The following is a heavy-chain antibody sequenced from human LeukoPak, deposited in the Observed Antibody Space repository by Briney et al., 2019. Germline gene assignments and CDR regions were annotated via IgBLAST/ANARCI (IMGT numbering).Heavy chain of an antibody. V-gene: IGHV3-23*01. CDR3: ARSAYLDSSGYYFDF. CDR1: GFTFDAYA. Sequence: VGSLRLSCTASGFTFDAYAMNWVRQAPGKGLEWVSGLTNTGGTKYYADSVKGRFSISRDNSKITVSLQMNSLSADDTAVYYCARSAYLDSSGYYFDFWGQGTLVTVSS. J-gene: IGHJ4*02. CDR2: LTNTGGTK. D-gene: IGHD3-22*01.